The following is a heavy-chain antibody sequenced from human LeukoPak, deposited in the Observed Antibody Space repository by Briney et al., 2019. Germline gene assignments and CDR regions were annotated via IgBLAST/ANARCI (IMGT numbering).Heavy chain of an antibody. CDR1: GYTFTGYY. CDR3: ARDTPNCSGGSCYASYYFDY. D-gene: IGHD2-15*01. J-gene: IGHJ4*02. V-gene: IGHV1-46*01. Sequence: GASVKVSCKASGYTFTGYYMHWVRQAPGQGLEWMGIINPSGGSTSYAQKFQGRVTMTRDMSTSTVYMELSSLRSEDTAVYYCARDTPNCSGGSCYASYYFDYWGQGTLVTVSS. CDR2: INPSGGST.